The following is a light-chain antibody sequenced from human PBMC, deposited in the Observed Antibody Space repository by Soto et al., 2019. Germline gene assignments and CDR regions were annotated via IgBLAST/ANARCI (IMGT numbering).Light chain of an antibody. CDR1: ESVSSN. CDR3: QQYGSSLLYT. CDR2: GAS. Sequence: EIVMTQSPDTLSVSPGERATVSCRASESVSSNLAWYQQKAGQAPRLLIYGASTRATGIPARFSGSGSGTDFTLTISRLEPEDFAVYYCQQYGSSLLYTFGQGTKVDIK. V-gene: IGKV3-20*01. J-gene: IGKJ2*01.